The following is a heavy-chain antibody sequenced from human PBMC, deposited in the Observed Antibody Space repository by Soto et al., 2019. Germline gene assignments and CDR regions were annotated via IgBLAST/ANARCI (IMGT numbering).Heavy chain of an antibody. CDR1: GGTLDSQG. V-gene: IGHV1-69*06. J-gene: IGHJ3*02. CDR2: ITPVSETA. D-gene: IGHD1-26*01. Sequence: QVQLVQSGAEVQKPGSSVKVSGKSSGGTLDSQGISWFRQAPGQGLEWMGRITPVSETAKYAQRFQGRVTITGDKSTSTAYMEMSGLKADDTAVYYCARGRLTATKSGARGAFEIWGQGTMIIVSS. CDR3: ARGRLTATKSGARGAFEI.